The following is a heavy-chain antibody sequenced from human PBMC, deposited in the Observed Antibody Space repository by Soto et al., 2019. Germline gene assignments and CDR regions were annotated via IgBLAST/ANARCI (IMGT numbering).Heavy chain of an antibody. CDR3: VRFGGAAAPPGDY. J-gene: IGHJ4*02. V-gene: IGHV3-48*03. CDR2: ISSSGTTM. CDR1: EFTFSGYE. D-gene: IGHD6-6*01. Sequence: GGSLRLSCVASEFTFSGYEMNWVRQAPGKGLEWVSYISSSGTTMYYIDSVKGRFTISRDNGKKSLYLQMNRLRAEDTAVYYCVRFGGAAAPPGDYWGQGTLVTVSS.